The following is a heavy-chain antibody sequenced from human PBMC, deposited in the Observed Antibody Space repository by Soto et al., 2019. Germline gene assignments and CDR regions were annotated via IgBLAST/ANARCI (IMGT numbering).Heavy chain of an antibody. CDR2: IWYDGSNK. CDR3: ARDSYDSSPMDY. V-gene: IGHV3-33*01. Sequence: QVQLVESGGGVVQPGRSLRLSCAASGFTFSSYGMHWVRQAPGKGLEWVAVIWYDGSNKYYADSVKGRFTISRDNSKNTLYLQMNSLRAEDAAVYYCARDSYDSSPMDYWGQGTLVTVSS. CDR1: GFTFSSYG. J-gene: IGHJ4*02. D-gene: IGHD3-22*01.